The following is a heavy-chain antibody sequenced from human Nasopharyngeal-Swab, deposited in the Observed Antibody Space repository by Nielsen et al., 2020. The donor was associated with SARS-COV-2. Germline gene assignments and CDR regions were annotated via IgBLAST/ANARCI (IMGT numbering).Heavy chain of an antibody. CDR3: ARDAPAHYGAFY. Sequence: GGSLRLSCAASGFTFSSFGMHWVRQAPGKGLEWVAFIAHDASNEYYGDSVKGRFCISRDSSKNTLYLQMDSLRGEDTAVYYCARDAPAHYGAFYWGRGTLVTVSS. D-gene: IGHD4-17*01. CDR1: GFTFSSFG. V-gene: IGHV3-30*03. CDR2: IAHDASNE. J-gene: IGHJ4*02.